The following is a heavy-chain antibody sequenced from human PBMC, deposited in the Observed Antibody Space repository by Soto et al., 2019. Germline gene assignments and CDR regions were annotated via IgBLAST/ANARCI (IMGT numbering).Heavy chain of an antibody. J-gene: IGHJ5*02. CDR1: RYSLSSGYY. V-gene: IGHV4-38-2*01. D-gene: IGHD3-10*01. CDR2: IYHSGST. Sequence: PSETPSLTCAVSRYSLSSGYYWGWIRQPPGKGLEWIGSIYHSGSTYYNPSLKSRVTISVDTSKNQFSLKLSSVTAADTAVYYCARNYCPPVNCFHPWCPGT. CDR3: ARNYCPPVNCFHP.